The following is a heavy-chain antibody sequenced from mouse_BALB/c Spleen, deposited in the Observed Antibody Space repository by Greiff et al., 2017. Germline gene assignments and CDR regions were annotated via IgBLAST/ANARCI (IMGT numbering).Heavy chain of an antibody. CDR3: ARNYDYDYYAMDY. CDR1: GFSLTSYG. CDR2: IWSGGST. V-gene: IGHV2-2*02. D-gene: IGHD2-4*01. Sequence: VQLVESGPGLVQPSQSLSITCTVSGFSLTSYGVHWVRQSPGKGLEWLGVIWSGGSTDYNAAFISRLSISKDNSKSQVFFKMNSLQANDTAIYYRARNYDYDYYAMDYWGQGTSVTVSS. J-gene: IGHJ4*01.